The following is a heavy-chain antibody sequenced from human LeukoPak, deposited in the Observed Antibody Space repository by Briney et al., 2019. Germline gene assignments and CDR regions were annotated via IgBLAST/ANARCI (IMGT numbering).Heavy chain of an antibody. CDR1: GGSISSSSYS. J-gene: IGHJ4*02. CDR3: ARGPIFALDYGDRLYYFDY. CDR2: INHSGST. Sequence: SETLSLTCTVSGGSISSSSYSWGWIRQPPGKGLEWIGEINHSGSTNYNPSLKSRVTISVDTSKNQFSLKLSSVTAADTAVYYCARGPIFALDYGDRLYYFDYWGQGTLVTVSS. V-gene: IGHV4-39*07. D-gene: IGHD4-17*01.